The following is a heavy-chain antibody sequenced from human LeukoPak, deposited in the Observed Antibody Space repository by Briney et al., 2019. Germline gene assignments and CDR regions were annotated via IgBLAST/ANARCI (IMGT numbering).Heavy chain of an antibody. Sequence: GGSLRLSCAASGFTFSSYGMHWVRQAPGKGLECVAFIRYDGSNKYYADSVKGRFTISRDNSKNTLYLQMNSLRAEDTAVYYCAKDLYQLLLVGPNWFDPWGQGTLVTVSS. CDR1: GFTFSSYG. J-gene: IGHJ5*02. CDR2: IRYDGSNK. V-gene: IGHV3-30*02. D-gene: IGHD2-2*01. CDR3: AKDLYQLLLVGPNWFDP.